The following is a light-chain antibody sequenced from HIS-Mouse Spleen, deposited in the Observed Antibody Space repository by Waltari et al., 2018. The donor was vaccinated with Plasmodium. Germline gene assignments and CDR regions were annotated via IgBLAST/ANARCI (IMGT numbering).Light chain of an antibody. Sequence: QSALTQPPSASGPPGPPVTISCTGTSSDAGGYNYVSWYQQHPGKAPKLMIYEVSKRPSGVPDRFSGSKSGNTASLTVSGLQAEDEADYYCSSYAGSNNLVFGGGTKLTVL. CDR1: SSDAGGYNY. J-gene: IGLJ2*01. V-gene: IGLV2-8*01. CDR2: EVS. CDR3: SSYAGSNNLV.